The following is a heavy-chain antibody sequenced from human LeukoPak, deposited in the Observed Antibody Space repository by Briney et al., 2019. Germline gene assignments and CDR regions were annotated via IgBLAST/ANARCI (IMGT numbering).Heavy chain of an antibody. D-gene: IGHD6-19*01. Sequence: GGSLRLSCAASGFTFSNAWMSWVRQAPGKGLEWVGRIKSKTDGGTTDYAAPVKGRFTISRDDSKNTLFLQMNSLKTEDTAVYYCTRGVGSGWYADCWGQGTLVTVSS. V-gene: IGHV3-15*01. J-gene: IGHJ4*02. CDR2: IKSKTDGGTT. CDR3: TRGVGSGWYADC. CDR1: GFTFSNAW.